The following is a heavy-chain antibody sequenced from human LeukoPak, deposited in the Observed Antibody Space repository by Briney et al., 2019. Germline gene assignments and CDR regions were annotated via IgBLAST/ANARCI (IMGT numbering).Heavy chain of an antibody. Sequence: GESLKISCKASGYSFTTYWIGWVRQMPGKGLEWMGSIYPGDSDTTYDPSFQGQVTISADKSVTTAYLQWSSLKASDTAMYYCTTGSYNYYFDHWGQGTLVTVSS. J-gene: IGHJ4*02. D-gene: IGHD3-10*01. CDR3: TTGSYNYYFDH. CDR1: GYSFTTYW. CDR2: IYPGDSDT. V-gene: IGHV5-51*01.